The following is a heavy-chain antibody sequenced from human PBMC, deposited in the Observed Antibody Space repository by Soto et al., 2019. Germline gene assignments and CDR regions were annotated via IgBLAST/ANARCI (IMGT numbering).Heavy chain of an antibody. CDR2: SRDKGNSYST. CDR1: GFSFSDYY. J-gene: IGHJ4*02. D-gene: IGHD1-1*01. CDR3: ARSFPGRTYFDS. Sequence: EVHLVESGGGLVQPGGSLRLSCAGSGFSFSDYYIDWVRQAPGKGLEWVGRSRDKGNSYSTDYAASVKGRFTVSRDTSKNSLYLQMNSLKADDTALYYCARSFPGRTYFDSWGQGTLVTVSS. V-gene: IGHV3-72*01.